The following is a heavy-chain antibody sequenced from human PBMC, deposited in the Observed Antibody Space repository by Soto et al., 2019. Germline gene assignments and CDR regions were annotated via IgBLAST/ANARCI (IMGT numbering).Heavy chain of an antibody. CDR1: GYTFASYG. V-gene: IGHV1-18*01. J-gene: IGHJ4*02. Sequence: QVQLVQSGAEVKRPGGSVKVSRKATGYTFASYGISWVRQAPGQGLEWMGWISAYNGNTNYAQKLQGRVTMTTDTSTSTAYMELRSLRSDDTAVYYCARDPIVVVVAAPFDYWGQGTLVTVSS. CDR3: ARDPIVVVVAAPFDY. D-gene: IGHD2-15*01. CDR2: ISAYNGNT.